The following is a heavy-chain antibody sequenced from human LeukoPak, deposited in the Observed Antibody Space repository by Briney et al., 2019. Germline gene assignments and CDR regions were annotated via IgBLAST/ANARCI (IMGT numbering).Heavy chain of an antibody. D-gene: IGHD6-19*01. CDR1: GFTFSSYA. J-gene: IGHJ3*02. Sequence: RPGGSLRLSYAASGFTFSSYAMSWVRQAPGKGLEWVSAISGSGGSTYYAVSVKGRFTISRDNSKNTLYLQMNSLRAEDTAVYYCAKDQYSSGLDAFDIWGQGTMVTVSS. V-gene: IGHV3-23*01. CDR3: AKDQYSSGLDAFDI. CDR2: ISGSGGST.